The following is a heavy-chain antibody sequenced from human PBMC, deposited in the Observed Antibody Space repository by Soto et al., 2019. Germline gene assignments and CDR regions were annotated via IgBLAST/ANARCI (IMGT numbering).Heavy chain of an antibody. CDR2: ISGSGGST. V-gene: IGHV3-23*01. CDR3: AKDSSYSYGSRVPIRLFDY. J-gene: IGHJ4*02. D-gene: IGHD5-18*01. CDR1: GFTFSSYA. Sequence: PGWSLRLSCAASGFTFSSYAMSWVRQTPGKGLEWVSAISGSGGSTYYADSVKVRFTISRDNSKNTLYLQVNSLRAEDTAVYYCAKDSSYSYGSRVPIRLFDYWGQGTLVTVSS.